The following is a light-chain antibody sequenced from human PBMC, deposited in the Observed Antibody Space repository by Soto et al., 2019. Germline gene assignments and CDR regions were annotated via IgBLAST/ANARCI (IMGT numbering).Light chain of an antibody. J-gene: IGLJ1*01. Sequence: QAVVTQPHSASGTPGQRVTISCSGSSSNIGTISVHWFQQLPGTDPKLLISTTNQRPSGVPERFSGSKSGTSASLAISGLQSEDEADYYCAAWDDSLNGHVFGTGTKLTVL. CDR2: TTN. CDR3: AAWDDSLNGHV. V-gene: IGLV1-44*01. CDR1: SSNIGTIS.